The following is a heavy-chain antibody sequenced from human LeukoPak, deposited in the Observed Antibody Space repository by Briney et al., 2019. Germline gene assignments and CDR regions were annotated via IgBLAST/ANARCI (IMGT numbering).Heavy chain of an antibody. Sequence: AETLSLTCTVTGYSIDSGFYWGWIRQPPGKCLDWIANIYHSGSTYYNPSLQSRVNISVDTSKNQFSLNLATVAATDTAMYYCARVGYSGSYYHAFEIWGQGTMVTVSS. CDR3: ARVGYSGSYYHAFEI. D-gene: IGHD1-26*01. J-gene: IGHJ3*02. V-gene: IGHV4-38-2*02. CDR1: GYSIDSGFY. CDR2: IYHSGST.